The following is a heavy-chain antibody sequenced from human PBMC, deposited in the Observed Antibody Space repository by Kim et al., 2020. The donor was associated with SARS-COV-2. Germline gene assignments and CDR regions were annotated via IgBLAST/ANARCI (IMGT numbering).Heavy chain of an antibody. CDR1: GYTFTSYA. D-gene: IGHD4-17*01. J-gene: IGHJ6*04. CDR3: ARGGTVTEDFYYYYQDVYV. V-gene: IGHV1-3*01. CDR2: INAGNGNT. Sequence: ASVKVSCKASGYTFTSYAMHWVRQAPGQGLEWMGWINAGNGNTKYSQKLQGRVTITRDTSASTAYMELSSLRSEDTAVYYCARGGTVTEDFYYYYQDVYVGRRGPTVTVSS.